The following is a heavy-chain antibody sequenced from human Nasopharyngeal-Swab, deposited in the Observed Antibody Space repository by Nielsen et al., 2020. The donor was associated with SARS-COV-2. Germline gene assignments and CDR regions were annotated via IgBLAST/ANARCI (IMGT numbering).Heavy chain of an antibody. CDR3: ARGWLARAGYCSGGSCYPIGYFDL. CDR2: FDPEDGET. D-gene: IGHD2-15*01. J-gene: IGHJ2*01. V-gene: IGHV1-24*01. CDR1: GYTLTELS. Sequence: ASVKVSCKVSGYTLTELSMHWVRQAPGKGLEWMGGFDPEDGETIYAQKFQGRVTMTRDTSISTAYMELSRLRSDDTAVYYCARGWLARAGYCSGGSCYPIGYFDLWGRGTLVTVSS.